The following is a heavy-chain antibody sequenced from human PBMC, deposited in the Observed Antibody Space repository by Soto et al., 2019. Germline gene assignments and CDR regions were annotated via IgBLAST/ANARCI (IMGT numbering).Heavy chain of an antibody. Sequence: QLQLQESGPGLVKPSETLSLTCTVSGGSISSSSYYWGWIRQPPGKGLEWIGSIYYSGSTYYNPSLKSRVTISVDTSKNQFSLKLSSVTAADTAVYYCARKKSYTSAFDIWGQGTMVTVSS. CDR3: ARKKSYTSAFDI. CDR1: GGSISSSSYY. D-gene: IGHD1-26*01. J-gene: IGHJ3*02. CDR2: IYYSGST. V-gene: IGHV4-39*01.